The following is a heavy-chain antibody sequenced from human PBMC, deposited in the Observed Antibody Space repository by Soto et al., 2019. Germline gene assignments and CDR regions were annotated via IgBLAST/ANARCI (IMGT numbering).Heavy chain of an antibody. CDR2: IIPIFGTA. CDR1: GGTFSSYA. CDR3: ATGGFISHNY. J-gene: IGHJ4*02. D-gene: IGHD3-10*01. V-gene: IGHV1-69*13. Sequence: SVNVSCKAAGGTFSSYAISWVRQAPGQGLEWMGGIIPIFGTANYAQKFQGRVTIAADESTSTAYMELSSLRSEDTAVYYCATGGFISHNYWGQGTLVTVSS.